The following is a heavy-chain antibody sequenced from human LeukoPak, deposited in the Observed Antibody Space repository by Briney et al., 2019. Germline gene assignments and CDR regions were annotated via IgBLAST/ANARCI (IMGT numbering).Heavy chain of an antibody. Sequence: GGSLRLSCAASGVTVSSNYMSWVRQAPGKGLEWVSVIYSGGSTYYADSVKGRFTISRDNSKNTLYLQMNSLRVEDTAVYYCARTFDYAGGFDYWGQGTLVTVSS. V-gene: IGHV3-53*01. J-gene: IGHJ4*02. CDR2: IYSGGST. CDR3: ARTFDYAGGFDY. CDR1: GVTVSSNY. D-gene: IGHD4-17*01.